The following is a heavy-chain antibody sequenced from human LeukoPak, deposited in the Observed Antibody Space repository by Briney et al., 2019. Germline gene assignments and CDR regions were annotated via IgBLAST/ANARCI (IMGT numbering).Heavy chain of an antibody. CDR3: ARDFEWLRSGYFDY. D-gene: IGHD5-12*01. J-gene: IGHJ4*02. CDR2: ISYDGSNK. CDR1: GFTFSSYA. Sequence: PGRSLSLPCAPSGFTFSSYAMHWVRQAPGKGLEWVAVISYDGSNKYYADSVKGRFTISRDNSKNTLYLQMNSLRAEDTAVYYCARDFEWLRSGYFDYWGQGTLVTVSS. V-gene: IGHV3-30-3*01.